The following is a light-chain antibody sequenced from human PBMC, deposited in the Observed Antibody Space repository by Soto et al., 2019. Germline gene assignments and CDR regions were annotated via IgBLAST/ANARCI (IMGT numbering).Light chain of an antibody. CDR2: DAS. CDR1: QSVSSSY. J-gene: IGKJ5*01. Sequence: EIVLTQSPGTLSLSPGERATLSCGSSQSVSSSYLAWYQQKPGQAPRLLIYDASNRATGIPARFSGSGSGTDFTLTISSLEPEDFAVYYCQQRSNWPLTFGQGTRLEI. CDR3: QQRSNWPLT. V-gene: IGKV3-11*01.